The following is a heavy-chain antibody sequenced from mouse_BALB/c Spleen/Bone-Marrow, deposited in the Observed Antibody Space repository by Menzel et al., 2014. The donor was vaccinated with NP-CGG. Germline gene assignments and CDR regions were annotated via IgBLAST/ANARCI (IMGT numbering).Heavy chain of an antibody. CDR1: GFTFSGYT. CDR3: AIHFVNPYAMGH. J-gene: IGHJ4*01. Sequence: EVQMAESGRGLVQPGGSLKLCRAASGFTFSGYTMSWDRQTPEKRLEWAAYITSGGGSTYYPDTVKCRFTISRDNAKNTLYLQMSSLKSKDTAMYYCAIHFVNPYAMGHWSQSTSVTYSS. CDR2: ITSGGGST. V-gene: IGHV5-12-2*01.